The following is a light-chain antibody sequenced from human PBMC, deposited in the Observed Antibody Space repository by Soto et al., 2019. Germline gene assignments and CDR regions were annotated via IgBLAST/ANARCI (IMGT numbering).Light chain of an antibody. CDR3: SSYAGSNTFVV. CDR1: SSDVGGYNF. V-gene: IGLV2-8*01. CDR2: EVN. Sequence: QSVLTQPPSASGSPGQSVTISCTGTSSDVGGYNFVSWFQQNPGKAPKLMIYEVNKRPSGVPDRLSGSKSGNTASLTVSGLQAEDEADYYCSSYAGSNTFVVFGGGTQLTVL. J-gene: IGLJ2*01.